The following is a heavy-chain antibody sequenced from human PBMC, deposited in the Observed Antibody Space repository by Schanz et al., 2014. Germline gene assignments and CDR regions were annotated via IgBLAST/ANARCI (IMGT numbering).Heavy chain of an antibody. CDR1: GLIFSNYV. CDR2: VSRSTPDI. Sequence: EEQLVESGGGLVQPGGSLRLSCAASGLIFSNYVMSWVRQAPGKGLEWVSYVSRSTPDIYYADSVKGRFTMSRDNAKNSVFLQMNSLRAEDTAVYYCVRDSFFAFDYWGQGTLVTVSS. V-gene: IGHV3-48*01. J-gene: IGHJ4*02. CDR3: VRDSFFAFDY. D-gene: IGHD3-3*01.